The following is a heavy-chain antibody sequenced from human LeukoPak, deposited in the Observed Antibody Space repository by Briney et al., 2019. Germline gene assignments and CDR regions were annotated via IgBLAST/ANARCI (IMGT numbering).Heavy chain of an antibody. Sequence: GGSLRLSCAASGFTFSNYAMRWVRQAPGKGLEWVSAISGSGGSTSYADSVKGRFTISRDNAKNTLYLQMNSLRAEDTAVYYCARAYYYGSGSYLPGSDYWGQGTLVTVSS. CDR1: GFTFSNYA. CDR2: ISGSGGST. D-gene: IGHD3-10*01. CDR3: ARAYYYGSGSYLPGSDY. V-gene: IGHV3-23*01. J-gene: IGHJ4*02.